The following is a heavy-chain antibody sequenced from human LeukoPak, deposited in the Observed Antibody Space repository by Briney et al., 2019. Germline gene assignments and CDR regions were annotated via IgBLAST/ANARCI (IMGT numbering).Heavy chain of an antibody. D-gene: IGHD4-17*01. V-gene: IGHV3-11*05. CDR2: ISSSSSYT. CDR3: ARAPLYGDYGFDY. J-gene: IGHJ4*02. Sequence: GGSLRLSCAASGFTFSDYYMSWIRQAPGKGLEWVSYISSSSSYTNYADSVKGRFTISRDNAKNSLYLQMNSLRAEDTAVYYCARAPLYGDYGFDYWGQGTLVTVSS. CDR1: GFTFSDYY.